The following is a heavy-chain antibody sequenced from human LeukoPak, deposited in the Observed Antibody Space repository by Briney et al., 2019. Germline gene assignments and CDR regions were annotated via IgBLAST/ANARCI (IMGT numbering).Heavy chain of an antibody. CDR1: GFTNY. V-gene: IGHV3-48*01. CDR3: ARYSPSLAY. CDR2: ISSSSSSI. Sequence: PGGSLRLSCGASGFTNYMSWVRQAPGKRLEWVSYISSSSSSIYYADSVKGRFTISRDNAENSLYLQINSLRAEDTAAYYCARYSPSLAYWGQGTLVTVSS. J-gene: IGHJ4*02. D-gene: IGHD2-2*01.